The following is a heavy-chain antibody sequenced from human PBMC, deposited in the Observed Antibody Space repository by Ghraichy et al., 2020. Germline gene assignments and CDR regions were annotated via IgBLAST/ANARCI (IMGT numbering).Heavy chain of an antibody. D-gene: IGHD3-3*01. Sequence: SETLSLTCAVYGGSFSGYYWSWIRQPPGKGLEWIGEINHSGSTNYNPSLKSRVTISVDTSKNQFSLKLSSVTAADTAVYYCARDSGTYYDFWSGFGAHYYYYGMDVWGQGTTVTVSS. CDR2: INHSGST. V-gene: IGHV4-34*01. CDR3: ARDSGTYYDFWSGFGAHYYYYGMDV. J-gene: IGHJ6*02. CDR1: GGSFSGYY.